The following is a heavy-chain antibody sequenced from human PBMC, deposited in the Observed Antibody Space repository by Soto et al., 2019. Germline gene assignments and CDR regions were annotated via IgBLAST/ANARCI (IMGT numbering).Heavy chain of an antibody. CDR3: ATQEVGGSYVYTFDP. CDR1: GGSISSSSYY. CDR2: IYYSGST. V-gene: IGHV4-39*01. J-gene: IGHJ5*02. D-gene: IGHD1-26*01. Sequence: SETLSLTCTVSGGSISSSSYYWGWIRQPPGKGLEWIGCIYYSGSTYYNPSLKSRVTISVDRSKNQFSLKLSSVTAADTAVYYCATQEVGGSYVYTFDPWGQGTLVTVSS.